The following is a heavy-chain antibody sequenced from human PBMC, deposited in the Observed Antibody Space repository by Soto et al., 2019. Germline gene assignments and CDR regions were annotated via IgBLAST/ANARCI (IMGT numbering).Heavy chain of an antibody. Sequence: QVQLQQWGAGLLKPSETLSLTCAVYGGSISSSTNYYWSWIRQPPGKGLEWIAEMSHSGGTHFNPSLRSRAPISVDTSKNQFSLEMTSVTAADTALCYCLRVERGTARPVVDAFEIWGPGTTVTVSS. CDR3: LRVERGTARPVVDAFEI. D-gene: IGHD2-21*02. V-gene: IGHV4-34*01. CDR2: MSHSGGT. J-gene: IGHJ3*02. CDR1: GGSISSSTNYY.